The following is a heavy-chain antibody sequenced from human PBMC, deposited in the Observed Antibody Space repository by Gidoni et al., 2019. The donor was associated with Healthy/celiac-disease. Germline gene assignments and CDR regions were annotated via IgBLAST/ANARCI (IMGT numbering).Heavy chain of an antibody. CDR3: ARDLPYLSGMDV. Sequence: EVQLVESGGGLVQPGGSLRLSCAASGFTFSSYEMNWVRQAPGKGLEWVSYISSSGSTIYYADSVKGRFTISRDNAKNSLYLQMNSLRAEDTAVYYCARDLPYLSGMDVWGQGTTVTVSS. CDR1: GFTFSSYE. CDR2: ISSSGSTI. V-gene: IGHV3-48*03. D-gene: IGHD2-2*01. J-gene: IGHJ6*02.